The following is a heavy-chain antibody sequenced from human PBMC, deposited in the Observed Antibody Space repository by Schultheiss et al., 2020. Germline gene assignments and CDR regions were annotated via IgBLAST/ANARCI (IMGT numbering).Heavy chain of an antibody. CDR2: IYTSGST. V-gene: IGHV4-61*01. CDR3: ARASSGYYYDFFLRAFDI. D-gene: IGHD3-22*01. J-gene: IGHJ3*02. CDR1: GGSVSSGSYY. Sequence: SETLSLTCTVSGGSVSSGSYYWSWIRQPPGKGLEWIGRIYTSGSTNYNPSLKSRVTISVDTSKNQFSLKLSSVTAADTAVYYCARASSGYYYDFFLRAFDIWGQGTMVTVSS.